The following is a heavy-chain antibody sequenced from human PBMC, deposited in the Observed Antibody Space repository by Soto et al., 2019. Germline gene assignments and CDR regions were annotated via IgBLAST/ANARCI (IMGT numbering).Heavy chain of an antibody. D-gene: IGHD6-13*01. CDR2: TSPIFGTA. CDR1: GGTFSSYA. CDR3: ARAGMAAAGEDY. J-gene: IGHJ4*02. V-gene: IGHV1-69*01. Sequence: QVQLVQSGAEVKKPGSSVKVSCKASGGTFSSYAISWVRQAPGQGLEWMGGTSPIFGTANYAQKFKGRVRITADESRSTAYMELSSMISEEKAEYYCARAGMAAAGEDYWGQGTLVTVSS.